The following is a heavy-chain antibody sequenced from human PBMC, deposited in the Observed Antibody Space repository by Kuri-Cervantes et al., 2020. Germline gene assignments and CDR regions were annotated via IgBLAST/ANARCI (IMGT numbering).Heavy chain of an antibody. CDR2: INHSGSA. CDR1: GGSFSGYY. Sequence: SETLSLTCAVYGGSFSGYYWSWIRQPPGKGLEWIGEINHSGSANYNPSLKSRVTISVDTSKNQFSLKLSSVTAADTAVYYCARVPRHGYSGYDKKYFDYWGQGTLVTVSS. J-gene: IGHJ4*02. V-gene: IGHV4-34*01. D-gene: IGHD5-12*01. CDR3: ARVPRHGYSGYDKKYFDY.